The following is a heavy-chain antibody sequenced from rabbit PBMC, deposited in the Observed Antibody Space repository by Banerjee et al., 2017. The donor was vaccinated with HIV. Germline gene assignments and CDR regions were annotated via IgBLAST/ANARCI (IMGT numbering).Heavy chain of an antibody. V-gene: IGHV1S43*01. CDR2: IYTTSGST. D-gene: IGHD4-1*01. J-gene: IGHJ4*01. CDR1: GIDFSSYYR. Sequence: QQQLEESGGGLVKPGGTLTLTCKASGIDFSSYYRMCWVRQAPGRGLELIACIYTTSGSTWYASWVNGRFTISRSTSLNTVDLKMTSLTAADTATYFCARSYYSGGWGPYYFDLWGPGTLVTVS. CDR3: ARSYYSGGWGPYYFDL.